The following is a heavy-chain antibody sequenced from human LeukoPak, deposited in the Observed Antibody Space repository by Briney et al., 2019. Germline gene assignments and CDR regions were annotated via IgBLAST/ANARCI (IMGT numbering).Heavy chain of an antibody. CDR2: IIPIFGTA. D-gene: IGHD3-10*01. CDR1: GGTFSSYA. J-gene: IGHJ6*02. CDR3: ASRHSTEGSAALYGMDV. Sequence: SVTVSCKASGGTFSSYAISWVRQAPGQGLEWMGGIIPIFGTANYAQKFQGRVTITADESTSTAYMELSSLRSEDTAVYYCASRHSTEGSAALYGMDVWGQGTTVTVSS. V-gene: IGHV1-69*13.